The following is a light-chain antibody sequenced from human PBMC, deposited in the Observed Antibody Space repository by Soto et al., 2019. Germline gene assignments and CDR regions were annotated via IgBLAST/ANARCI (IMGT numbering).Light chain of an antibody. CDR1: QSVSTY. CDR3: QPYCSSLT. CDR2: DAS. J-gene: IGKJ4*01. V-gene: IGKV3-11*01. Sequence: EIVLTQSPATLSLSPGERATLSCRASQSVSTYLAWYQQKPGQAPRLLIYDASNRAPGIPARFSGSGSGTDFTLTISILAAEGIAVYCWQPYCSSLTFGGGTKVDIK.